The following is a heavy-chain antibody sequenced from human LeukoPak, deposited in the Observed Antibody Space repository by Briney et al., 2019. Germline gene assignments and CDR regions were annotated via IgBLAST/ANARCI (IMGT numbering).Heavy chain of an antibody. CDR3: ARALPHVRSGYYYYYMDV. J-gene: IGHJ6*03. CDR2: ISGYNGNT. Sequence: GASVKVSCKASGYTFTNYGISWVRQAPGQGLEWMGWISGYNGNTNYAQKFQGRITMTTDTSTSTGYMELRSLRSDDTAVYHCARALPHVRSGYYYYYMDVWGKGTTVTISS. V-gene: IGHV1-18*01. CDR1: GYTFTNYG. D-gene: IGHD6-25*01.